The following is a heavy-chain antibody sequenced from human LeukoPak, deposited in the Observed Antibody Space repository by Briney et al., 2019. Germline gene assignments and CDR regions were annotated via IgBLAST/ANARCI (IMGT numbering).Heavy chain of an antibody. CDR2: INPNSGGT. CDR3: ARGRAFDYFDY. J-gene: IGHJ4*02. D-gene: IGHD3-10*01. V-gene: IGHV1-2*04. Sequence: ASVKVSCKASGYTFTGYYMHWVRQAPGQGLEWMGWINPNSGGTNYAQKFQGWVTMTRDTSISTAYMELSSLRSEDTAVYYCARGRAFDYFDYWGQGTLVTVSS. CDR1: GYTFTGYY.